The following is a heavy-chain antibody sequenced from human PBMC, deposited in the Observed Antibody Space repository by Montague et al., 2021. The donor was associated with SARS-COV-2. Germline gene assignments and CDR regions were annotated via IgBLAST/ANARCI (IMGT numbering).Heavy chain of an antibody. CDR1: GGPISSGSYY. CDR2: IYTSGST. J-gene: IGHJ6*02. D-gene: IGHD2-15*01. Sequence: TLSLTCTVSGGPISSGSYYWSWIRQPAGKGLEWIGRIYTSGSTNYNPSLKSRVTISVDTSKNQFSLKLSSVTAAGTAVYYCAGGPAATYYYGMDVWGQGTTVTVSS. V-gene: IGHV4-61*02. CDR3: AGGPAATYYYGMDV.